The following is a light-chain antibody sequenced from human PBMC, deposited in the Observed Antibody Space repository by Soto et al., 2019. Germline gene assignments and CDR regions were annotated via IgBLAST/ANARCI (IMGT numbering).Light chain of an antibody. V-gene: IGKV1-5*01. CDR1: QSISNW. Sequence: DLQMTQSPSTLSASVGDRVTITCRASQSISNWLAWYQQKPGKAPKLLIYDASTLESGVPSRFSGSGSGTEFTLTISGLQPDDFASYYCQQYNSYWMFGQGAKVDIK. CDR3: QQYNSYWM. J-gene: IGKJ1*01. CDR2: DAS.